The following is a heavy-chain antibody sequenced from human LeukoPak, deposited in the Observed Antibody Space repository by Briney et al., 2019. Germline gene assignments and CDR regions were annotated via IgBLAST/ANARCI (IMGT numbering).Heavy chain of an antibody. CDR1: GGSISSSSYY. J-gene: IGHJ3*02. Sequence: SETLSLTCTVSGGSISSSSYYWGWIRQPPGKGLEWIGSIYYSGSTYYNPSLKSRVTISVDTSKNQFSLKLSSVTAADTAVYYCARFDDGGVDAFDIWGQGTMVTVSS. D-gene: IGHD3-9*01. V-gene: IGHV4-39*07. CDR2: IYYSGST. CDR3: ARFDDGGVDAFDI.